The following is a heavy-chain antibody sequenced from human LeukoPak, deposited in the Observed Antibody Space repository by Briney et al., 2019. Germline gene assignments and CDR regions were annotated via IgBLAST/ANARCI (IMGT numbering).Heavy chain of an antibody. Sequence: PSETLSLTCTVSGGSISSSSYYWGWIRQPPGKGLEWIGSIYYSGSTYYNPSLKSRVTISVDTSKNQFSLKLSSVTAADTAVYYCARVGYSSGWPNSWFDPWGQGTLVTVSS. V-gene: IGHV4-39*07. CDR2: IYYSGST. CDR1: GGSISSSSYY. D-gene: IGHD6-19*01. CDR3: ARVGYSSGWPNSWFDP. J-gene: IGHJ5*02.